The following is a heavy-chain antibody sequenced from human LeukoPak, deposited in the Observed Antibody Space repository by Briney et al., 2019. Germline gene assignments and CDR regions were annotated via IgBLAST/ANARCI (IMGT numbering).Heavy chain of an antibody. V-gene: IGHV3-23*01. CDR3: ARGGEAYYDILTGYYPFDY. D-gene: IGHD3-9*01. J-gene: IGHJ4*02. CDR1: GFTLSTYA. CDR2: TSSSDAGT. Sequence: GGSLRLSCAASGFTLSTYAMSWVRQTPGKGLEWVAATSSSDAGTYHADSVRGRFTISRDNSKNTLYLQMNSLRAEDTAVYYCARGGEAYYDILTGYYPFDYWGQGTLVTVSS.